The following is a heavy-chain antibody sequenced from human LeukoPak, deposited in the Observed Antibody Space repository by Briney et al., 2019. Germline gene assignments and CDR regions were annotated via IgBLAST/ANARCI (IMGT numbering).Heavy chain of an antibody. CDR2: VDSVGNFA. J-gene: IGHJ4*02. V-gene: IGHV3-74*01. CDR1: GFTFSNFW. CDR3: ARDNSGSIPLDY. Sequence: PGGSLRLSCAASGFTFSNFWMHWVRQAPGEGLVWVALVDSVGNFATYADSVRGRFTISRDNAKNTLYLQVNSLRVEDTAVYYCARDNSGSIPLDYWGRGTLVTVSS. D-gene: IGHD3-10*01.